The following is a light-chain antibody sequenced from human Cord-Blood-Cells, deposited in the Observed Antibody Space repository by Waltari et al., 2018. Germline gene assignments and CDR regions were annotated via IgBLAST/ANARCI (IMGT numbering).Light chain of an antibody. Sequence: QLTQSPSSLSASVGDRVTITCRASQGISSYLPWYQQKPGKAPKLLIYAASTLQSGVPSRFSGSGSGTDFTLTISSLQPEDFATYYCQQLNSYPLTFGGGTKVEIK. J-gene: IGKJ4*01. CDR2: AAS. CDR3: QQLNSYPLT. V-gene: IGKV1-9*01. CDR1: QGISSY.